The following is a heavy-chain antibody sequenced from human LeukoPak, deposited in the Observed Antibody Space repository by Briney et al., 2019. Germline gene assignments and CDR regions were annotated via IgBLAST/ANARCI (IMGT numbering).Heavy chain of an antibody. CDR1: GGSISSYY. D-gene: IGHD3-16*01. J-gene: IGHJ6*02. Sequence: PSETLSLTCTVSGGSISSYYWSWIRQPPGKGLEWIGYIYYSGSTNYNPSLKSRVTISVDTSKNQFSLKLSSVTAADTAVYYCARTPVPNYGSMDVWGQGTTVTVSS. CDR3: ARTPVPNYGSMDV. CDR2: IYYSGST. V-gene: IGHV4-59*12.